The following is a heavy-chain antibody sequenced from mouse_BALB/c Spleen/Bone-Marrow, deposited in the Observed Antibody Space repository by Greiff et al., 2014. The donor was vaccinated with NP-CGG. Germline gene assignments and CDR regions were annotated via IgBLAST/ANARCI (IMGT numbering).Heavy chain of an antibody. CDR1: GFSLTSYG. D-gene: IGHD2-4*01. J-gene: IGHJ1*01. CDR2: IWAGGST. Sequence: VQLQQSGPGLVAPSQSLSITCTVSGFSLTSYGVHWVRQPPGKGLEWLGVIWAGGSTNYNSALMSRLSISKDNSKSQVFLKMNSRQTDDTAMYYCARDPIYYDYDWYFDVWGAGTTVTVSS. CDR3: ARDPIYYDYDWYFDV. V-gene: IGHV2-9*02.